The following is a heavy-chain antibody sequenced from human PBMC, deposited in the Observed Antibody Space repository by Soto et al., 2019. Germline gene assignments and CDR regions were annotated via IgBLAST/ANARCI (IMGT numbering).Heavy chain of an antibody. CDR3: TSPRIAVAGVFWYVDF. V-gene: IGHV3-73*01. CDR1: GFSISGSA. J-gene: IGHJ2*01. CDR2: IRSKANKYAT. Sequence: DVQLVESGGGLVQPGGSLKLSCAASGFSISGSALHWVRQASGKGLEWVGRIRSKANKYATSYAASVEGRFTISRDDSKNTAFLEMNDLKTEVSAVYFGTSPRIAVAGVFWYVDFWGRGTLVTVSS. D-gene: IGHD6-19*01.